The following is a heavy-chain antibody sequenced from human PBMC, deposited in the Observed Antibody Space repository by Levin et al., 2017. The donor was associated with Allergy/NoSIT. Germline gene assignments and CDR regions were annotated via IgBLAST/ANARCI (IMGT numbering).Heavy chain of an antibody. V-gene: IGHV3-30-3*01. CDR3: ARFTDYGDPDAFDI. J-gene: IGHJ3*02. CDR2: ISYDGSNK. D-gene: IGHD4-17*01. Sequence: GGSLRLSCAASGFTFSSYAMHWVRQAPGKGLEWVAVISYDGSNKYYADSVKGRFTISRDNSKNTLYLQMNSLRAEDTAVYYCARFTDYGDPDAFDIWGQGTMVTVSS. CDR1: GFTFSSYA.